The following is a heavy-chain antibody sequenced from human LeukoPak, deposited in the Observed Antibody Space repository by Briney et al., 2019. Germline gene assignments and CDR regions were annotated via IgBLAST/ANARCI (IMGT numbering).Heavy chain of an antibody. J-gene: IGHJ6*02. V-gene: IGHV4-34*01. Sequence: SETLSHTCAVYGGSFSGYYWSWIRQPPGKGLEWIGEINHSGSTNYDPSLKSRVTISVDTSKNQFSLKLSSVTAADTAVYYCASIIQATYYYGLDVWGQGTTVTVSS. CDR1: GGSFSGYY. CDR2: INHSGST. D-gene: IGHD5-18*01. CDR3: ASIIQATYYYGLDV.